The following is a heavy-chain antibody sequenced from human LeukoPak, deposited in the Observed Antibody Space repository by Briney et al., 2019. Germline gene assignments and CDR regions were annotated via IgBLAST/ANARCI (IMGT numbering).Heavy chain of an antibody. CDR1: GFTFSSYA. V-gene: IGHV3-23*01. CDR2: ISGSGGST. CDR3: AKDQSGSYSPFDY. D-gene: IGHD1-26*01. Sequence: PGGSLRLSCAASGFTFSSYAMSWVRQAPGRGLEWVSAISGSGGSTYYADSVKGRFTISRDNSKNTLYLQMNSLRAEDTAVYYCAKDQSGSYSPFDYWGQGTLVTVSS. J-gene: IGHJ4*02.